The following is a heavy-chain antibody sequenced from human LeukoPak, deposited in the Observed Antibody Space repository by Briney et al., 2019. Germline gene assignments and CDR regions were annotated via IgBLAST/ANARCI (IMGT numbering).Heavy chain of an antibody. V-gene: IGHV4-59*01. Sequence: SETLSLTCTVSGGSISSYYWSWIRQPPGKGLEWIGYIYYSGSTNYNPSLKSRVTISVDTSKNQFSLKLSSVTAADTAMYYCARTLGANFFDYWGQGTLVTVSS. J-gene: IGHJ4*02. CDR3: ARTLGANFFDY. CDR1: GGSISSYY. CDR2: IYYSGST.